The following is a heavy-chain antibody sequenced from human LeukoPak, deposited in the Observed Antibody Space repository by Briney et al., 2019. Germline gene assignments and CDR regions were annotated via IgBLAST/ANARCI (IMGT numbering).Heavy chain of an antibody. Sequence: PGGSLRLSCAASGFTFSSYAMKWVRQAPGKGLEWVSSITGSSDSIYYADSVKGRFTISRDNSKNTLYLQMNSLRAEDTAVYYCAKNKQQLDNWFDPWGQGTLVTVSS. CDR2: ITGSSDSI. J-gene: IGHJ5*02. D-gene: IGHD6-13*01. V-gene: IGHV3-23*01. CDR1: GFTFSSYA. CDR3: AKNKQQLDNWFDP.